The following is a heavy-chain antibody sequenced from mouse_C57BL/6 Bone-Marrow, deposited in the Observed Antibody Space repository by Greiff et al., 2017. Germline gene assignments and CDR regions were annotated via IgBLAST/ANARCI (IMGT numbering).Heavy chain of an antibody. V-gene: IGHV1-55*01. J-gene: IGHJ2*01. Sequence: VQLQQPGAELVKPGASVKMSCKASGYTFTSYWITWVKQRPGQGLEWIGDIYPGSGSTNYTEKFKSKATLTVDTSSSTAYMQLSSLTSEDSAVYYCAGGYCYGSSFDYWGQGTTLTVSS. D-gene: IGHD1-1*01. CDR1: GYTFTSYW. CDR2: IYPGSGST. CDR3: AGGYCYGSSFDY.